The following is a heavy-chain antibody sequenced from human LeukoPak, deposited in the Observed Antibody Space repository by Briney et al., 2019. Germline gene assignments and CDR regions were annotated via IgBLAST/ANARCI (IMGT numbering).Heavy chain of an antibody. J-gene: IGHJ4*01. CDR1: GFTFTGYY. V-gene: IGHV1-2*02. CDR3: ARGPGIDY. Sequence: ASVKVSCKVSGFTFTGYYIHWVRQAPGQGLEWMGWINPISGGTDYAQKFQGRVTMTRDTSISTAYMELSRLRSDDTAVYYCARGPGIDYWGQEPWSPSPQ. CDR2: INPISGGT.